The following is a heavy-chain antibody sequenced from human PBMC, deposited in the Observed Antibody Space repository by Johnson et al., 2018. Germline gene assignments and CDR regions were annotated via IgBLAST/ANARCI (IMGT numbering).Heavy chain of an antibody. V-gene: IGHV3-9*01. J-gene: IGHJ6*03. Sequence: VQLVQAGVGLVQPGRSLRLSCVASGFTFEDYAMHWVRQVPGKGLEWVAGISWNSVKIGYAYSVKGRFTISRDNAKNSLYLQMNNLKAEDTSLYYCAKDMVRGVYYYYYYMDVWGKGTTVTVSS. D-gene: IGHD3-10*01. CDR1: GFTFEDYA. CDR3: AKDMVRGVYYYYYYMDV. CDR2: ISWNSVKI.